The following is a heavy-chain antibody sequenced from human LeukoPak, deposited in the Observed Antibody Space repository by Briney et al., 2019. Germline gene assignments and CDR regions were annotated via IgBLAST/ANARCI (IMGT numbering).Heavy chain of an antibody. J-gene: IGHJ4*02. V-gene: IGHV3-48*03. Sequence: GGSLRLSCAASEFTFSSYEMNWVRQAPGKGLEWLSYISSSGGSTYYADSVKGRFTISRDNARNSLYLQMSSLTAEDTAVYYCARVASRDAYNYDFDYWGQGTLVTVS. CDR3: ARVASRDAYNYDFDY. CDR2: ISSSGGST. D-gene: IGHD5-24*01. CDR1: EFTFSSYE.